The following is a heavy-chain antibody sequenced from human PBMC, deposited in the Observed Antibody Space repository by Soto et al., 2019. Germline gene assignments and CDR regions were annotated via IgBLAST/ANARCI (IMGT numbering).Heavy chain of an antibody. CDR1: RFTFSTYS. J-gene: IGHJ4*02. D-gene: IGHD4-17*01. CDR3: ARLPDYGDTFDY. CDR2: ISSSSTYI. Sequence: EVQLVESGGGLVKPGGSLRLSCAASRFTFSTYSMNWVRQAPGKGLEWVSSISSSSTYIYYADSVKGRFTISRDNAKNSLYLQMNSLRAEHTAVYYCARLPDYGDTFDYWGQGTLVTVSS. V-gene: IGHV3-21*01.